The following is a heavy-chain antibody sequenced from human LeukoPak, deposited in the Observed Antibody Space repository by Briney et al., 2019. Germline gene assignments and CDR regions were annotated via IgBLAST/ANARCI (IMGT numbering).Heavy chain of an antibody. J-gene: IGHJ4*02. CDR3: AKDGYNYDSSGHFDY. CDR1: GFTFSLFA. CDR2: ISGSGGAT. D-gene: IGHD3-22*01. Sequence: PGGSLRLSCAASGFTFSLFAMHWVRQAPGKGLEWVSAISGSGGATYHADADSVRGRFTIPRDNSKNALYLEINKLRAEDTAVYYCAKDGYNYDSSGHFDYWGQGTLVTVSS. V-gene: IGHV3-23*01.